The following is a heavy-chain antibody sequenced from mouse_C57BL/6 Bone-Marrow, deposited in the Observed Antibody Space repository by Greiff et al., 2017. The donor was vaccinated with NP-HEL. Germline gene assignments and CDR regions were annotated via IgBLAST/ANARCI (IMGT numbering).Heavy chain of an antibody. J-gene: IGHJ3*01. CDR1: GYAFTNYL. V-gene: IGHV1-54*01. Sequence: VQLQQSGAELVRPGTSVKVSCKASGYAFTNYLIEWVKQRPGQGLEWIGVINPGSGDTNYNGKFKGKATLTADKSSSTAYMQLSSLTSEDSAVYFCAREGFYYYGSSSFAYWGQGTLVTVSA. CDR2: INPGSGDT. D-gene: IGHD1-1*01. CDR3: AREGFYYYGSSSFAY.